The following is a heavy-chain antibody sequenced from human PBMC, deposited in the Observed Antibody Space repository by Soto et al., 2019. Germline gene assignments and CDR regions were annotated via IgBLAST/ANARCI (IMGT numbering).Heavy chain of an antibody. V-gene: IGHV4-59*01. CDR1: GGSISPFY. J-gene: IGHJ4*02. D-gene: IGHD3-16*01. CDR3: ERVGGVAARTFDY. Sequence: SETLSLTCTVSGGSISPFYWSWVRQPPGKGLEWIGYLYYSGNTNYNPSLKSRVTISVDASKNQVSLRLTSVTAAETAVYYCERVGGVAARTFDYWGKGTVVTVS. CDR2: LYYSGNT.